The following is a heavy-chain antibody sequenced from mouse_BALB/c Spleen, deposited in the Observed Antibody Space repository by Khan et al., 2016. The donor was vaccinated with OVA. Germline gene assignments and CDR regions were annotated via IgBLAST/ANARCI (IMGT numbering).Heavy chain of an antibody. J-gene: IGHJ3*01. Sequence: VQLQQSGPELVKPGASMKISCKASGYSFTGYILNWVKQSHGKNLEWIGLINPNNGDPTYNQKLKGKATLTIDKSSSTAYMELLSLTSEDSAVDYCARGGYGTFAYWGQGTLVTVSA. V-gene: IGHV1-37*01. CDR1: GYSFTGYI. D-gene: IGHD2-1*01. CDR2: INPNNGDP. CDR3: ARGGYGTFAY.